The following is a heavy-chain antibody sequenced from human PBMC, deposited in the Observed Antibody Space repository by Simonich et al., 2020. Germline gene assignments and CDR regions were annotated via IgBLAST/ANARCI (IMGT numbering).Heavy chain of an antibody. CDR2: VIAYNGNT. V-gene: IGHV1-18*01. J-gene: IGHJ4*02. Sequence: QVQLVQSGAEVKKPGASVKVSCKASGYTFTSYGISWVRQAPGQGLKWMEWVIAYNGNTNYAQKHQGRGTMTTDTSTSTAYMELRSLRSDDTAGYYCARASRGTWWYYYFDYWGQGTLVTVSS. CDR1: GYTFTSYG. D-gene: IGHD2-15*01. CDR3: ARASRGTWWYYYFDY.